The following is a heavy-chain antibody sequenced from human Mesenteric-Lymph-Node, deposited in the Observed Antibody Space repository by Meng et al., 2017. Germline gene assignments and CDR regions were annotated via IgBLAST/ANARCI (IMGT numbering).Heavy chain of an antibody. CDR3: ARGRWLQPLDY. Sequence: ESLKISCAASGFTFSSYEMNWVRQPPGKGLEWIGYIYYSGSTNYNPSLKSRVTISVDTSKNQFSLKLSSVTAADTAVYYCARGRWLQPLDYWGQGTLVTVSS. D-gene: IGHD5-24*01. CDR2: IYYSGST. V-gene: IGHV4-59*01. CDR1: GFTFSSYE. J-gene: IGHJ4*02.